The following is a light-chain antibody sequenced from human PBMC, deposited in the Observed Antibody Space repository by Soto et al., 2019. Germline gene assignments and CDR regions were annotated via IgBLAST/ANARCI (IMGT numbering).Light chain of an antibody. V-gene: IGLV2-14*01. CDR3: SSYTTIKTVI. CDR1: SGDVGAYNY. Sequence: QSALAQPASMSGSPGQSISISCTGTSGDVGAYNYVSWYHQHHPGKAPELIIYDVTDRPSGVSTRFSGSKSGNTASLTISGLQPEDEGDYYCSSYTTIKTVIFGGGTKLTVL. J-gene: IGLJ2*01. CDR2: DVT.